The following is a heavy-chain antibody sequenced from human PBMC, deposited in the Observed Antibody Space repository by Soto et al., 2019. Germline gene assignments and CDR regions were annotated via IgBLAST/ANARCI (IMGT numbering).Heavy chain of an antibody. CDR1: GYTFTSYY. Sequence: GASVKVSCKASGYTFTSYYMHWVRQAPGQGLERKGKINPSDGSTSYAQKYQGRDTMTRDTSTITVYKKLSSLRTEEQDKNYCAREQGYVGTETPEYWYDPWSQGTLVTVAS. CDR2: INPSDGST. D-gene: IGHD1-7*01. V-gene: IGHV1-46*03. CDR3: AREQGYVGTETPEYWYDP. J-gene: IGHJ5*02.